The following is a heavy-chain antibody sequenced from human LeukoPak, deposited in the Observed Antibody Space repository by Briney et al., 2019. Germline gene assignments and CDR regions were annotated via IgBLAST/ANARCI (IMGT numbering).Heavy chain of an antibody. CDR3: AKSREWLVLGSIDY. J-gene: IGHJ4*02. V-gene: IGHV3-23*01. D-gene: IGHD6-19*01. CDR1: GFTFSSYA. CDR2: ISGSGGST. Sequence: GGSLRLSCAASGFTFSSYAMSWSRQAPGRGLEGVSAISGSGGSTYYADSVKGRFTISRDNSKNTLYLQMNSLRAEDTAVYYCAKSREWLVLGSIDYWGQGTLVTVSS.